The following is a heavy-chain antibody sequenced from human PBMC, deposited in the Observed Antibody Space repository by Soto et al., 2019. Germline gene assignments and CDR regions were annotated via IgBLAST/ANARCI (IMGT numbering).Heavy chain of an antibody. CDR2: ISSSSSYI. D-gene: IGHD2-2*01. CDR3: ARGVCSSTSWKPYYFDY. Sequence: EVQLVESGGGLVKPGGSLRLSCAASGFIFSTYSMNWVRQAPGKGLEWVSSISSSSSYIYYADSVKGRFTISRDNANNSLYLQMTSLRAADTAVYYCARGVCSSTSWKPYYFDYWGQGALVTVSS. CDR1: GFIFSTYS. V-gene: IGHV3-21*06. J-gene: IGHJ4*02.